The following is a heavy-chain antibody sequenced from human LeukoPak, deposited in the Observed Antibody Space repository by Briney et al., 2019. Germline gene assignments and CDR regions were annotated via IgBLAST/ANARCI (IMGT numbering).Heavy chain of an antibody. CDR2: IHTGGTTI. J-gene: IGHJ4*02. D-gene: IGHD2-15*01. V-gene: IGHV3-48*03. CDR3: ATSSWDI. CDR1: GFNFRDYE. Sequence: QSGGSLRLSCAASGFNFRDYEMNWVRQAPGKGLEWISYIHTGGTTIQYTDSVKGRFTIPRDNAKNSLYLQMNSLRAEDTAVYYCATSSWDIWGQGTLVTVSS.